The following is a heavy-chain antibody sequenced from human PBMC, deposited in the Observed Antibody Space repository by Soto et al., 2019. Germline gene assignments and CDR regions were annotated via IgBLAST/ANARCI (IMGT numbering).Heavy chain of an antibody. CDR3: AKEPAGGRFLEWLGREYGMDV. J-gene: IGHJ6*02. CDR1: GLTFSSYA. Sequence: GGSLRLSCAASGLTFSSYAMSWVRQAPGKGLEWVSAISGSGGSTYYADSVKGRFTISRDNSKNTLYLQMNSLRAEDTAVYYCAKEPAGGRFLEWLGREYGMDVWGQGTTVTVSS. CDR2: ISGSGGST. V-gene: IGHV3-23*01. D-gene: IGHD3-3*01.